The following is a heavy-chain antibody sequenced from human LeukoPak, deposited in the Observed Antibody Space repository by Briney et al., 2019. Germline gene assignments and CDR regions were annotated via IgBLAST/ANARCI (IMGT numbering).Heavy chain of an antibody. D-gene: IGHD2-2*03. CDR3: ARLWIVASWFDA. Sequence: SETLSLTCTVSNGSMTSDSYYWAWIRQPPGKGLEWIGSIFYSGKTYYSASLKSRVTVSLDTSKKNFSLRLSSVTAADTAVYYCARLWIVASWFDAWGQGALVTVSS. CDR1: NGSMTSDSYY. V-gene: IGHV4-39*02. J-gene: IGHJ5*02. CDR2: IFYSGKT.